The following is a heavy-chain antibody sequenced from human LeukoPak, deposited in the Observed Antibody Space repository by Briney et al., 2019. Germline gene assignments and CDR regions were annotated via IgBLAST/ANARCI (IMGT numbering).Heavy chain of an antibody. CDR2: INHSGST. D-gene: IGHD3-10*01. CDR1: GGSFSGYY. Sequence: SETLSLTCAVYGGSFSGYYWSWIRQPPGKGLEWIGEINHSGSTNYNPSLKSRVTISVDTSKNQFSLKLSSVTAADTAVYYCARCVYYGSGSHDYWGQGTLVTVSS. CDR3: ARCVYYGSGSHDY. J-gene: IGHJ4*02. V-gene: IGHV4-34*01.